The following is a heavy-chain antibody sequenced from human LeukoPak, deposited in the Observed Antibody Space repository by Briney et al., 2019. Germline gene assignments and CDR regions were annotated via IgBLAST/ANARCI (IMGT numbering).Heavy chain of an antibody. D-gene: IGHD3-22*01. V-gene: IGHV6-1*01. J-gene: IGHJ4*02. CDR2: TYYRSQWFI. Sequence: SQTLSLTCAISGASVSIDSAAWNWIRQSPSRGLEWLGRTYYRSQWFIDYAVSVKTRITIKSDTSRNQFSLELNSVTPEDTGVYYCARGSGYYDTGSFSFVDNWGQGTLVTVSS. CDR1: GASVSIDSAA. CDR3: ARGSGYYDTGSFSFVDN.